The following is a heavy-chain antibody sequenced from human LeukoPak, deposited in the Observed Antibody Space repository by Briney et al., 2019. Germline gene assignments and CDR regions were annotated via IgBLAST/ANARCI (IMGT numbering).Heavy chain of an antibody. CDR1: GFTFSSYA. J-gene: IGHJ3*02. V-gene: IGHV3-23*01. D-gene: IGHD3-10*01. CDR2: ISGSGGST. CDR3: ARTMVRGVIITGGAFDI. Sequence: PGGSLRLPCAASGFTFSSYAMSWVRQAPGKGLEWVSAISGSGGSTYYADSVKGRFTISRDNSKNTLYLQMNSLRAEDTAVYYCARTMVRGVIITGGAFDIWGQGTMVTVSS.